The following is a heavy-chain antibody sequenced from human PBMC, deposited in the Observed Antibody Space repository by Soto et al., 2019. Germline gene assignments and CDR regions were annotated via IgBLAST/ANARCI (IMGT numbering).Heavy chain of an antibody. CDR3: ARGPQWLAPFYYYYGMDV. CDR2: INHSGST. V-gene: IGHV4-34*01. D-gene: IGHD6-19*01. CDR1: GGSFSGYY. J-gene: IGHJ6*02. Sequence: LSLTCAVYGGSFSGYYWSWIRQPPGKGLEWIREINHSGSTNYNPSLKSRVTISVDTSKNQFSLKLSSVTAADTAVYYCARGPQWLAPFYYYYGMDVSGQGTKVTVS.